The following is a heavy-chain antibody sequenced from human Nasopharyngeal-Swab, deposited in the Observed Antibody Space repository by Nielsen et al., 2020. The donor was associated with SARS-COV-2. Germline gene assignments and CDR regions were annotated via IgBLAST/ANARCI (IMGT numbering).Heavy chain of an antibody. Sequence: GESLKISYEGSGYSFTSYWIGWVRQMPGKGLEWMGIIYPGDSDTRYSPSFQGQVTISADKSISTAYLQWSSLKASDTAMYYCARVLGYCSSTSCYKSSGYFDYWGQGTLVTVSS. J-gene: IGHJ4*02. CDR2: IYPGDSDT. CDR3: ARVLGYCSSTSCYKSSGYFDY. CDR1: GYSFTSYW. V-gene: IGHV5-51*01. D-gene: IGHD2-2*02.